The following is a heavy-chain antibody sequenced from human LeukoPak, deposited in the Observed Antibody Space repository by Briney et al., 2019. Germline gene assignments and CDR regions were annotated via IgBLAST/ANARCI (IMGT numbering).Heavy chain of an antibody. J-gene: IGHJ4*02. D-gene: IGHD3-10*01. CDR1: GFTFSDYA. CDR2: IWYDGSNK. CDR3: ARDIHHYGSGSYSWPLGY. Sequence: GGSLRLSCAVSGFTFSDYAMNWVRQAPGKGLEWVAVIWYDGSNKYYADSVKGRFTISRDNSKNTLYLQMNSLRVDDTSVYYCARDIHHYGSGSYSWPLGYWGQGTLVTVSS. V-gene: IGHV3-33*01.